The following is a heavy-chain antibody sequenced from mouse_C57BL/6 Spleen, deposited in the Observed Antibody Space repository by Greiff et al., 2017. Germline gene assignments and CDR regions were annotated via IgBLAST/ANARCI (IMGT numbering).Heavy chain of an antibody. D-gene: IGHD2-1*01. J-gene: IGHJ4*01. CDR1: GYSITSGYY. CDR2: ISYDGSN. Sequence: DVQLQESGPGLVKPSQSLSLTCSVTGYSITSGYYWNWIRQFPGNKLEWMGYISYDGSNNYNPSLKNRISITRDTSKNQFFLKLNSVTTEDTATYYCARVYYGNLYAMDYWGQGTSVTVSS. CDR3: ARVYYGNLYAMDY. V-gene: IGHV3-6*01.